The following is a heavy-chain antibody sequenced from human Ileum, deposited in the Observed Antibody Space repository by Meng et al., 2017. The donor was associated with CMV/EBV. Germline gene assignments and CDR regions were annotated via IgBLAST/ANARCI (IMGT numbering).Heavy chain of an antibody. Sequence: CTASGYIFTDYYMHWVRQAPGQGLEWMGWINPNSGGTKYAQNFQGRVSMTRDTSISTAYMEVSRLKSDDTAVYYCARGDSSSWYNFDSWGQGTLVTVSS. CDR2: INPNSGGT. CDR1: GYIFTDYY. D-gene: IGHD6-13*01. V-gene: IGHV1-2*02. CDR3: ARGDSSSWYNFDS. J-gene: IGHJ4*02.